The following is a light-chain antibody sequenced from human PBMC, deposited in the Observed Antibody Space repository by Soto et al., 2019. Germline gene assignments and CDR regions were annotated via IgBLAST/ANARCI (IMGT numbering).Light chain of an antibody. CDR2: AAS. CDR1: QSISKY. J-gene: IGKJ1*01. V-gene: IGKV1-39*01. CDR3: QQSYSTMWT. Sequence: DIQMTQSPSSLSASVGDTVTITCRASQSISKYLNWFQQKPGKAPKFLIYAASNLQSGVPSRFSGSGVGTDFTLTISSLQPEDVATYYCQQSYSTMWTFGQGTKVEIK.